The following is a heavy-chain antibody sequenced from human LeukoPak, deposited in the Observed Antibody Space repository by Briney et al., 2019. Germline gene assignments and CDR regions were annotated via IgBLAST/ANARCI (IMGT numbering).Heavy chain of an antibody. CDR3: ARGSRYSVGATYFDY. Sequence: SETLSLTCTVSGYSISSGYYWGWIRQPPGKGLEWIGSIYHSGSTYYNPSLKSRVTISVDTSKNQFSLKLSSVTAADTAVYYCARGSRYSVGATYFDYWGQGTLVTVSS. CDR2: IYHSGST. CDR1: GYSISSGYY. J-gene: IGHJ4*02. V-gene: IGHV4-38-2*02. D-gene: IGHD1-26*01.